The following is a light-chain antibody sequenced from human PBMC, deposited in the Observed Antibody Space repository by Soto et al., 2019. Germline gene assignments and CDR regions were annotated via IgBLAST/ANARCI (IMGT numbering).Light chain of an antibody. Sequence: DIQMTQSPSALSASVGDRVTITCRASQGISNSLAWYQQKPGKVPKLLIFAASTLQSGVPSRFSGSGSGTDFTLTISSLQPEDVATYYCQKYNSAPLTFGPGIKEDIK. CDR1: QGISNS. CDR2: AAS. V-gene: IGKV1-27*01. J-gene: IGKJ3*01. CDR3: QKYNSAPLT.